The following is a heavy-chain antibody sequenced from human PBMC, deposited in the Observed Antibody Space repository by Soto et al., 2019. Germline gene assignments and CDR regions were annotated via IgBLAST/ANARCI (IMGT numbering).Heavy chain of an antibody. Sequence: SETLSLTCTVSGGSIGSRDYYWGWIRQPPGKGLEWIGTIYYSGSTYYNWSLKSRITMSADTSKNQFSLKLSSVTASDTAVYYCARKDFWSGYYDPNFDYWGQGTLVTVSS. D-gene: IGHD3-3*01. V-gene: IGHV4-39*01. CDR1: GGSIGSRDYY. CDR3: ARKDFWSGYYDPNFDY. CDR2: IYYSGST. J-gene: IGHJ4*02.